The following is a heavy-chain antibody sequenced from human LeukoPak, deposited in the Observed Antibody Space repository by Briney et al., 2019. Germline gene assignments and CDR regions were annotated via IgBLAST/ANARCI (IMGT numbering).Heavy chain of an antibody. D-gene: IGHD3-10*01. CDR2: ISSSGSTI. V-gene: IGHV3-48*03. J-gene: IGHJ5*02. CDR3: AKGGWFDD. Sequence: GGSLRLSCAASGFTLSSYEMNWVRQAPGKGLEWVSYISSSGSTIYYADSVKGRITTSRDNAKNTLYLQMNSLRAEDTAVYYCAKGGWFDDWGQGTLVTVSS. CDR1: GFTLSSYE.